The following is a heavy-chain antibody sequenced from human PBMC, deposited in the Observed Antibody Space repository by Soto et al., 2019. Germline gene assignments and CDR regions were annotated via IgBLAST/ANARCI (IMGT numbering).Heavy chain of an antibody. J-gene: IGHJ4*02. D-gene: IGHD6-13*01. CDR3: AREVPSSSWSRYFDY. V-gene: IGHV4-31*03. CDR1: GGSISSGGYY. Sequence: SETLSLTCTVSGGSISSGGYYWSWIRQHTGKGLEWIGYIYYSGSTYYNPSLKSRVTISVDTSKNQFSLKLSSVTAADTAVYYCAREVPSSSWSRYFDYWGQGTLVTVSS. CDR2: IYYSGST.